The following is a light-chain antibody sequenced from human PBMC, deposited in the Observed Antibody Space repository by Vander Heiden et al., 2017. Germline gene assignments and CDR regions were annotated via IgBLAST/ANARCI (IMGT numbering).Light chain of an antibody. CDR3: AAWDDSLSGQGV. CDR2: SNN. Sequence: QSVLTQPPSASGTPGQRVTISCSGSSSNTGSNYVYWYQQLPGTAPNLLIYSNNQRPSGVPDRFSGSKSGTSASLAISGLRSEDEADYYCAAWDDSLSGQGVFGGGTKLTVL. J-gene: IGLJ3*02. CDR1: SSNTGSNY. V-gene: IGLV1-47*02.